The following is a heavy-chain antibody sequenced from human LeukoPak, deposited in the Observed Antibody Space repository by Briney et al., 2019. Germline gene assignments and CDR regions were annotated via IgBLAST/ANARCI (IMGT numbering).Heavy chain of an antibody. D-gene: IGHD2-2*01. J-gene: IGHJ4*02. CDR1: GASTRSYS. V-gene: IGHV4-59*01. Sequence: PSETLSLTCTVSGASTRSYSWSWIRQPPGRGLEWIGYMSNSGSTYYNPSLKSRVTISGDTSKNQFSLKLASVTAADTAVYYCARLGGPAAVDFWGQGTLVTVSS. CDR2: MSNSGST. CDR3: ARLGGPAAVDF.